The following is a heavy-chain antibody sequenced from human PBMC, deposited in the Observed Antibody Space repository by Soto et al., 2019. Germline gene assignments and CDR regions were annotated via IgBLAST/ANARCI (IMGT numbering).Heavy chain of an antibody. J-gene: IGHJ6*02. D-gene: IGHD2-2*01. CDR2: ISGGGGST. Sequence: PGGSLRLSCAASGFPFSSYAMSWVRQAPGKGLEWVSAISGGGGSTYYADSVKGRFTISRDNSKNTLYLQMNSLRAEDTAVYYCAKDWVVDCSSTSCYWYYYYGMDVWGQGTTVTVSS. CDR3: AKDWVVDCSSTSCYWYYYYGMDV. V-gene: IGHV3-23*01. CDR1: GFPFSSYA.